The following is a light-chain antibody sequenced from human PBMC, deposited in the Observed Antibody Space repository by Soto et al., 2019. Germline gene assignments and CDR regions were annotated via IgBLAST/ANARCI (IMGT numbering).Light chain of an antibody. CDR1: SSDVGAYNY. CDR3: SSYTSTTPLV. J-gene: IGLJ2*01. V-gene: IGLV2-14*01. Sequence: QSALTQPASVSGSPGQSITISCTGTSSDVGAYNYVSWYQQHPGKAPQLMIYDVSNRPSGVSNRFSGSKSGNTASLTISGLRAEDEADYYCSSYTSTTPLVFGGGTKLTVL. CDR2: DVS.